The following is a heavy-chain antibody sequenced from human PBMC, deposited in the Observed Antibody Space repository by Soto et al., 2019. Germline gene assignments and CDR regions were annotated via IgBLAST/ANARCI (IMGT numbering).Heavy chain of an antibody. Sequence: PGGSLRLSCAASGFTFSSYGMHWVRQAPGKGLERVAVIWYDGSNKYYADSVKGRFTISRDNSKNTLYLQMNSLRAEDTAVYYCARDSYSSSFGYWGQGTLVTVSS. D-gene: IGHD6-13*01. CDR1: GFTFSSYG. V-gene: IGHV3-33*01. J-gene: IGHJ4*02. CDR2: IWYDGSNK. CDR3: ARDSYSSSFGY.